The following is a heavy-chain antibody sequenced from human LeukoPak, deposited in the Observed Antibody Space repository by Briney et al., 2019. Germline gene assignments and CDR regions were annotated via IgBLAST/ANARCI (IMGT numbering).Heavy chain of an antibody. CDR2: ISSSGSTV. V-gene: IGHV3-11*01. D-gene: IGHD3-22*01. CDR1: GFTFSDYY. Sequence: GGSLRLSCAASGFTFSDYYMSWIRQAPGKGLEWVSYISSSGSTVYYADSVKGRFTISRDNAKNSLYLQMNSLRAEDTAVYYCARDGYYDSSGYPTVWGQGTLVTVSS. CDR3: ARDGYYDSSGYPTV. J-gene: IGHJ4*02.